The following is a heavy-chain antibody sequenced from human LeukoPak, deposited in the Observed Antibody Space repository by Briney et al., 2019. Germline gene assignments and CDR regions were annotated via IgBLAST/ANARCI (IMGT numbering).Heavy chain of an antibody. D-gene: IGHD1-26*01. V-gene: IGHV3-11*06. Sequence: GGSLRLSCVASGYTFSPYYMSWIRQAPGKGLEWVSYISSSSSYTNYADSVKGRFTISRDNAKNSLYLQMNSLRAEDTAVYYCARAGAATSTQGAFDIWGQGTMVTVSS. CDR3: ARAGAATSTQGAFDI. J-gene: IGHJ3*02. CDR2: ISSSSSYT. CDR1: GYTFSPYY.